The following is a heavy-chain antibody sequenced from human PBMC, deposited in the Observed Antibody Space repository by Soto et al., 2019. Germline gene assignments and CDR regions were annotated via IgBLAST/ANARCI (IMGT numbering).Heavy chain of an antibody. V-gene: IGHV2-5*02. D-gene: IGHD3-10*01. J-gene: IGHJ5*02. Sequence: QITLKESGPTLVKPTQTLTLTCTFSGFSLTTRGVGVGWIRQPPGKALECLALIYWDDDKRYSPSLQSRLSIRKSTCXYPVVLTVTNVDPVDTATYYCARIPNYYQYDWFDPWGQGTLVSVSS. CDR2: IYWDDDK. CDR1: GFSLTTRGVG. CDR3: ARIPNYYQYDWFDP.